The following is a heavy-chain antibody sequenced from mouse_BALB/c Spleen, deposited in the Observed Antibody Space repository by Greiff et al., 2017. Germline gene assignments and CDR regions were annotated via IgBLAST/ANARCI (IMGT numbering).Heavy chain of an antibody. CDR1: GFTFSSYS. CDR2: ISNGGGST. CDR3: ASIERYAMDY. V-gene: IGHV5-12-2*01. Sequence: EVQLVESGGGLVQPGGSLKLSCAASGFTFSSYSMSWVRQTPEKRLEWVAYISNGGGSTYYPETVKGRFTISRDNAKNTLYLQMSSLKSEDTAMYYCASIERYAMDYWGQGTSVTVSS. J-gene: IGHJ4*01.